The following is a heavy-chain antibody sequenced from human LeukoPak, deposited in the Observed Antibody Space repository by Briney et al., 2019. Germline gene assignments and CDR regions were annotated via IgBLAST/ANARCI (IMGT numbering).Heavy chain of an antibody. CDR1: GGSIGRSSYY. D-gene: IGHD3-9*01. V-gene: IGHV4-39*07. CDR3: AKGGKYDILTGYRRSRLLGDF. J-gene: IGHJ4*02. Sequence: PSEALSLTCTVSGGSIGRSSYYWGWIRQPPGKGLEWIGSIYYSGSTYYNPSLKSRVTISVDTSKDQFSLKVNSVTAADTAVYYCAKGGKYDILTGYRRSRLLGDFWGQGTLVTVSS. CDR2: IYYSGST.